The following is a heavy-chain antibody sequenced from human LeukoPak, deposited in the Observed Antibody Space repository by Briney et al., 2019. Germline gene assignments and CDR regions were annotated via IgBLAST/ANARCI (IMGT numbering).Heavy chain of an antibody. Sequence: GGSLRLSCAASGSTFSNYDMSWVRQAPGKGLEWASSISDSGGSTYYADSVKGRFTISRDNSKNTLYLQMTNLRAADTAVYYCAKDLSRAVAADWFDPWDQGSLVTVSS. CDR2: ISDSGGST. CDR1: GSTFSNYD. CDR3: AKDLSRAVAADWFDP. V-gene: IGHV3-23*01. J-gene: IGHJ5*02. D-gene: IGHD6-19*01.